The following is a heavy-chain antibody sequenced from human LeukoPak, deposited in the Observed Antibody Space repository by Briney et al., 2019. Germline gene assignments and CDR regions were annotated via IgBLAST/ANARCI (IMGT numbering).Heavy chain of an antibody. CDR1: GYTFTGYY. CDR2: INPNSGGT. Sequence: ASVKVSCKASGYTFTGYYMHWVRQAPGQGLEWMGWINPNSGGTNYAQNVQGRVTMTRDTAISTPYMELSRLRNDDTAVYYCARDERYDSSGYPFDSWGQGTLVTVSS. V-gene: IGHV1-2*02. J-gene: IGHJ4*02. D-gene: IGHD3-22*01. CDR3: ARDERYDSSGYPFDS.